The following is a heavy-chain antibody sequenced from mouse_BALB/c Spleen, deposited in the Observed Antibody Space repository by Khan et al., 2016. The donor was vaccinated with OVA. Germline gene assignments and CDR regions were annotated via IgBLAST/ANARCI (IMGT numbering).Heavy chain of an antibody. J-gene: IGHJ3*01. Sequence: QVQLKQSGAELARPGTSVKMSCKASGYTFTSYTIHWVRQRPGQALEWIGHINPNNDYTNYNQNFKDKANLLVDKSSSTAYMQLSSLTSEDSAVYDCVREGSYYRSDGWFAYWGQGTLVTDSA. CDR3: VREGSYYRSDGWFAY. D-gene: IGHD2-14*01. CDR2: INPNNDYT. CDR1: GYTFTSYT. V-gene: IGHV1-4*01.